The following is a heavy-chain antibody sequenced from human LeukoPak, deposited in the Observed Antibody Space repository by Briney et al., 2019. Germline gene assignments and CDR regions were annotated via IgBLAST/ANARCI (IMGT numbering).Heavy chain of an antibody. CDR1: GGSISSYY. CDR3: ARDNRDYYYYYMDV. D-gene: IGHD2/OR15-2a*01. Sequence: SETLSLTCTVSGGSISSYYWSWIRQPAGKGLEWIGRIYTSGSTNYNPSLKSRVTMSVDTSKNQFSLKLSSVTAADTAVYYCARDNRDYYYYYMDVWGKGTTVTVSS. J-gene: IGHJ6*03. CDR2: IYTSGST. V-gene: IGHV4-4*07.